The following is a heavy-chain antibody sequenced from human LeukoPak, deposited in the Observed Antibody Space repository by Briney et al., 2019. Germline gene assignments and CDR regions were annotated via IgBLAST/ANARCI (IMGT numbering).Heavy chain of an antibody. D-gene: IGHD3-22*01. CDR1: GGTFSSYA. Sequence: SVKVSCKASGGTFSSYAISWVRQAPGQGLEWMGRIIPILGIANYAQKFQGRVTITADKSTSTAYMELSSLRSEDTAVYYCAVTAYYYDSSGYPDAFDIWGQGTMVTVSS. CDR2: IIPILGIA. CDR3: AVTAYYYDSSGYPDAFDI. V-gene: IGHV1-69*04. J-gene: IGHJ3*02.